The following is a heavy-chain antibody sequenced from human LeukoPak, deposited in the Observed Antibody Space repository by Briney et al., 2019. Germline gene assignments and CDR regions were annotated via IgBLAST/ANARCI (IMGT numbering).Heavy chain of an antibody. J-gene: IGHJ4*02. V-gene: IGHV3-74*01. Sequence: GGSLRLSCAASGFTFSSYWMQWVRQAPGKGLVWVSRIKNDGSVTNYADSVKGRYTISRDNAKNTLYLQMNSLSAEDTAVYYCARYNAAAGDYWGQGTLVTVSS. D-gene: IGHD6-13*01. CDR2: IKNDGSVT. CDR1: GFTFSSYW. CDR3: ARYNAAAGDY.